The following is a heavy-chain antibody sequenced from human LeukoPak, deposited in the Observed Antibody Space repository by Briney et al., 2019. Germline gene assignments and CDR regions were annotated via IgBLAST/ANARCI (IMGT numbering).Heavy chain of an antibody. J-gene: IGHJ4*02. Sequence: PGRSLRLSCTASGFTFGDYAMSWVRRAPGKGLEWVGFIRSKAYGGTTEYAASVKGRFTISRDDSKSIAYLQMNSLKTEDTAVYYCTSKYSSGPDYWGQGTLVTVSS. V-gene: IGHV3-49*04. CDR1: GFTFGDYA. CDR3: TSKYSSGPDY. D-gene: IGHD6-19*01. CDR2: IRSKAYGGTT.